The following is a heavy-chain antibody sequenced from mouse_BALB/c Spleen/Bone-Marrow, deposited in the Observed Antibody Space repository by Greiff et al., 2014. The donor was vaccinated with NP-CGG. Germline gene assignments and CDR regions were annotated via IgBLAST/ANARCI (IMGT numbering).Heavy chain of an antibody. Sequence: VNLVESAAELARPGASVKMSCKASGYTFSSYTMHWVKQRPGQDLEWIGFINPSSDYTEYNQKFKDKTTLTADKSSNTAYMQLSSLTSEDSAVYYCAKPTVVAHFDYWGQGTTLTVSS. J-gene: IGHJ2*01. CDR3: AKPTVVAHFDY. CDR1: GYTFSSYT. D-gene: IGHD1-1*01. V-gene: IGHV1-4*02. CDR2: INPSSDYT.